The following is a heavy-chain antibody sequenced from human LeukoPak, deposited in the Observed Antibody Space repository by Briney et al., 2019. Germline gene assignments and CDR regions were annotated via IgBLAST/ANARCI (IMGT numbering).Heavy chain of an antibody. V-gene: IGHV3-7*01. Sequence: GGSLRLSCAASGFTFSSYWMSWVRQAPGKGLEWVANIKQDGSEKYYVGSVKGRFTISRDNAKNSLYLQMNSLRAEDTAVYYCAREELWFGASHPVDYWGQGTLVTVSS. CDR3: AREELWFGASHPVDY. CDR2: IKQDGSEK. J-gene: IGHJ4*02. D-gene: IGHD3-10*01. CDR1: GFTFSSYW.